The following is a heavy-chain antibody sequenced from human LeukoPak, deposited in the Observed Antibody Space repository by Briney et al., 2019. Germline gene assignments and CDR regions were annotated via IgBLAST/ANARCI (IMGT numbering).Heavy chain of an antibody. CDR1: GGTFSSYA. D-gene: IGHD3-10*01. Sequence: ASVKVSCKASGGTFSSYAISWVRQAPGQGLEWMGGIIPIFGTANYAQKFRGRVTITTDESTSTAYMELSSLRSEDTAVYYCAREREGSGNFDYWGQGTLVTVSS. CDR2: IIPIFGTA. CDR3: AREREGSGNFDY. V-gene: IGHV1-69*05. J-gene: IGHJ4*02.